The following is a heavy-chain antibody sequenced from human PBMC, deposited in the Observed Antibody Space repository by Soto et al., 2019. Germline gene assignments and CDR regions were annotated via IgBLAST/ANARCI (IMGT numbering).Heavy chain of an antibody. J-gene: IGHJ4*02. CDR1: GGSISSGADY. V-gene: IGHV4-31*03. Sequence: SETLSLTCSVSGGSISSGADYWSWIRQRPGKGLEWIGYISYSGSTYHNPSLTSRVIMSVDTSNNQFSLKLTSVTAADTAVYYCAKDLGSEQWFFDSWGQGILVTVSS. CDR2: ISYSGST. CDR3: AKDLGSEQWFFDS. D-gene: IGHD6-19*01.